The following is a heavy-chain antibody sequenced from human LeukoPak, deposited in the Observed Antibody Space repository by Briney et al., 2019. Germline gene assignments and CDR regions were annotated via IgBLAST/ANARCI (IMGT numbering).Heavy chain of an antibody. J-gene: IGHJ4*02. CDR3: ARDGITMRILEY. CDR2: ITSSSIYI. D-gene: IGHD3-10*01. CDR1: GFTFSNYA. V-gene: IGHV3-21*01. Sequence: GGSLRLSCAASGFTFSNYAMNWVRQAPGKGLEWVSSITSSSIYIYYADSMKGRFTISRDNAKNSLYLQMDSLRAEDTVVYYCARDGITMRILEYWGQGTLVTVSS.